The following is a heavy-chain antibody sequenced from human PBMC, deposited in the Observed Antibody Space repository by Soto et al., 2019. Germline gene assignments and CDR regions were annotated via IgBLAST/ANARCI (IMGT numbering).Heavy chain of an antibody. CDR1: GFTFSSYG. D-gene: IGHD6-13*01. V-gene: IGHV3-30*18. Sequence: QVQLVESGGGVVQPGRSLRLSCAASGFTFSSYGMHWVRQAPGTGLEWVAVISYDGSNKYYADSVKGRFTISRDNSKNTLYLQMNSLRAEDTAVYYCAKDEGDSSSWYADYWGQGTLVTVSS. CDR2: ISYDGSNK. CDR3: AKDEGDSSSWYADY. J-gene: IGHJ4*02.